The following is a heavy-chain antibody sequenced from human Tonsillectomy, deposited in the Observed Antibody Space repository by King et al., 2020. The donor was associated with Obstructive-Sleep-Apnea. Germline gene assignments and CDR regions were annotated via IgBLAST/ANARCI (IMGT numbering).Heavy chain of an antibody. CDR1: GFTFSNAW. D-gene: IGHD6-19*01. Sequence: EVQLVESGGGLVKPGGSLRLSCAASGFTFSNAWMSWVRQAPGKGLEWVGRMKSKTDGGTTDYAAPAKGRFTISRDDSKNTLYLQMNSLKTEDTAVYYCARGPVADYFDYWGQGTLLTVSS. V-gene: IGHV3-15*01. CDR2: MKSKTDGGTT. CDR3: ARGPVADYFDY. J-gene: IGHJ4*02.